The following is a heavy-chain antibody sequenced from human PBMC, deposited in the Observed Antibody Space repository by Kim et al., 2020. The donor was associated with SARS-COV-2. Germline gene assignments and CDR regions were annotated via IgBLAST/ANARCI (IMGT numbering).Heavy chain of an antibody. CDR1: GFTFSSYA. Sequence: GGSLRLSCAASGFTFSSYAMHWVRQAPGKGLEWVAVISYDGSNKYYADSVKGRFTISRDNSKNTLYLQMNSLRAEDTAVYYCARERSDYVGYYYGMDVWGQGTTVTVSS. CDR2: ISYDGSNK. D-gene: IGHD4-17*01. CDR3: ARERSDYVGYYYGMDV. J-gene: IGHJ6*02. V-gene: IGHV3-30-3*01.